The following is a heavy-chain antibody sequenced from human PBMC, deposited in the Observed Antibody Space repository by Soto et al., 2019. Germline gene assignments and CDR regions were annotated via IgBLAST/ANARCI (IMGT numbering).Heavy chain of an antibody. CDR1: GYTFNQHY. V-gene: IGHV1-46*02. CDR3: ARGPDYSDVPLWDY. Sequence: QVQLVQSGAEVRKPGASVRLSCETSGYTFNQHYIHWVRQAPGQGLEWVGIINLRGGTTEYARGLRGRVTITGDTSTSTAYMELRSLRSEDTAVYFCARGPDYSDVPLWDYWGQGALVTVSS. J-gene: IGHJ4*02. D-gene: IGHD4-17*01. CDR2: INLRGGTT.